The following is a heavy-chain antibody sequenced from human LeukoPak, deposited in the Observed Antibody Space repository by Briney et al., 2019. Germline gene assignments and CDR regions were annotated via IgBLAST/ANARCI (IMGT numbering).Heavy chain of an antibody. J-gene: IGHJ5*02. CDR1: GCRFTSYW. V-gene: IGHV5-51*01. CDR2: IYPGDADT. CDR3: ARLSRSNWFDL. D-gene: IGHD3-3*02. Sequence: GALKSSFKGAGCRFTSYWVGWGRRRPGKGGGWRGIIYPGDADTRYSPSFQGQVNISADKSNKTAYLQSSSLKASDTAMYYCARLSRSNWFDLWGQGTLVTVSS.